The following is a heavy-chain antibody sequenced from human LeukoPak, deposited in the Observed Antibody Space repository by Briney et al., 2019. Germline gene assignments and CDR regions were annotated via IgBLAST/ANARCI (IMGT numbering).Heavy chain of an antibody. V-gene: IGHV4-59*01. CDR1: GAAISSYY. D-gene: IGHD1-26*01. CDR2: IYYTGST. Sequence: SETLSLTCTFSGAAISSYYWSWVRQPPGKGLEWIGKIYYTGSTNYNPSLKTRVTISVDTSKSQFSLSLYSVTTADTAVYYCASLPSGSYPYFDYWGQGTLVTVSS. CDR3: ASLPSGSYPYFDY. J-gene: IGHJ4*02.